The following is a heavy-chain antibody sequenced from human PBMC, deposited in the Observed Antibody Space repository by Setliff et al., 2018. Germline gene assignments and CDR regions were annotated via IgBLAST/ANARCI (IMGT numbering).Heavy chain of an antibody. CDR2: LYYSVST. CDR1: GASISTNSYY. CDR3: MRQGAQMPSLSHLYGVDV. Sequence: KPSETLSLTCTVSGASISTNSYYWGWIRQPPGKGLEWIGTLYYSVSTYYNPSLKSRATISADTSKRQVSLNLNSVTAADTAVYYCMRQGAQMPSLSHLYGVDVWGQGTTVTVSS. D-gene: IGHD2-2*01. V-gene: IGHV4-39*01. J-gene: IGHJ6*02.